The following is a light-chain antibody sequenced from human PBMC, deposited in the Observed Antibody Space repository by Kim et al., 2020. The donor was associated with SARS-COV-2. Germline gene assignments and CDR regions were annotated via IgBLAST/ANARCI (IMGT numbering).Light chain of an antibody. V-gene: IGLV3-12*01. CDR2: NYS. Sequence: PSNMATFTCERNTVGSKPVHSYQHQPGQDPVPVIYNYSNRPSPIPTRFSGSNPGNTTTPIIRRIEARDESDYYCQVWDSSSDHPVFGGGTQLTVL. J-gene: IGLJ2*01. CDR3: QVWDSSSDHPV. CDR1: TVGSKP.